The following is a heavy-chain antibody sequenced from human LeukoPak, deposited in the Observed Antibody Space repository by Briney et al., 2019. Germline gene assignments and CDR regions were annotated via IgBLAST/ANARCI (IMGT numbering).Heavy chain of an antibody. D-gene: IGHD3-22*01. V-gene: IGHV4-34*01. Sequence: PSETPSPTCAVYGGSFSGYYWSWIRQPPGKGLEWIGEINHSGSTNYNPSLKSRVTISVDTSKNQFSLKLSSVTAADTAVYYCARGELSSSGYYYYFDYWGQGTLVTVSS. CDR3: ARGELSSSGYYYYFDY. J-gene: IGHJ4*02. CDR2: INHSGST. CDR1: GGSFSGYY.